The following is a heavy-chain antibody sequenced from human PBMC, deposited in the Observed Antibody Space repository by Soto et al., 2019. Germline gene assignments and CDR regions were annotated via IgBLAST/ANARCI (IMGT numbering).Heavy chain of an antibody. Sequence: LRLSCAASGFTFDDYAMHWVRQAPGKGLEWVSGISWNSGSIGYADSVKGRFTISRDNAKNSLYLQMNSLRAEDTALYYCAKTSSSWEKEFDYWGQGTLVTVSS. CDR3: AKTSSSWEKEFDY. D-gene: IGHD6-13*01. V-gene: IGHV3-9*01. CDR2: ISWNSGSI. CDR1: GFTFDDYA. J-gene: IGHJ4*02.